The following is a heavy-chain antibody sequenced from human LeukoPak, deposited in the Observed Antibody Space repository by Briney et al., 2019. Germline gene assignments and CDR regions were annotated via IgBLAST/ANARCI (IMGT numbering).Heavy chain of an antibody. CDR1: GGSISSSSYY. Sequence: PSETLSLTCTVSGGSISSSSYYWGWIRQPPGKGLEWIGSIYYSGSTYYNPSLKSRVTMSVDTSKNQFSLKLSSVTAADTAVYYCARDPPYGSGDAFDIWGQGTMVTVSS. CDR2: IYYSGST. CDR3: ARDPPYGSGDAFDI. D-gene: IGHD3-10*01. J-gene: IGHJ3*02. V-gene: IGHV4-39*07.